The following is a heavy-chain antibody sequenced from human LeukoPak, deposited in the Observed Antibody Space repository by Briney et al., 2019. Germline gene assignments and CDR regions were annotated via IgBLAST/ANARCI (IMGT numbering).Heavy chain of an antibody. D-gene: IGHD6-13*01. CDR2: IYYIGSL. CDR1: GRTINSNAYY. CDR3: ARCGRGLYSSSWQGVFAY. J-gene: IGHJ4*02. V-gene: IGHV4-39*07. Sequence: SETLSLTCTVSGRTINSNAYYCGRSPHPPGKGRVWHGRIYYIGSLEYNPALNDQYTISLDTSKNQFSLKLTSVTAADTAVYYCARCGRGLYSSSWQGVFAYWGQGTLVTVPS.